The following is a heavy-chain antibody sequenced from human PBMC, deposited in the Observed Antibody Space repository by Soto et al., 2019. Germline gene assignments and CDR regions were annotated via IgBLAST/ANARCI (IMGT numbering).Heavy chain of an antibody. CDR3: AIVEAVRYYYGMDV. Sequence: QVQLVQSGAEVKKPGASVKVSCKASGYTFTSYDINWVRQATGQGLEWMGWMNPNSGNTGYAQKFQGRVTMTRNTSISTAYMELSSPSSEDTSVYFCAIVEAVRYYYGMDVWGQGTTVTVSS. V-gene: IGHV1-8*01. CDR1: GYTFTSYD. CDR2: MNPNSGNT. D-gene: IGHD6-6*01. J-gene: IGHJ6*02.